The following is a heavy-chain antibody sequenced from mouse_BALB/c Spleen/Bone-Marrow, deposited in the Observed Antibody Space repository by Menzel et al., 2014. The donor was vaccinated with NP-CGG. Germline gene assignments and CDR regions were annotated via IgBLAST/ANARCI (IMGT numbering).Heavy chain of an antibody. CDR2: IDPANGNT. J-gene: IGHJ3*01. V-gene: IGHV14-3*02. Sequence: VQLQQSGAELVKPGASVKLSCTASGFNIKDTYMHWVKQRPEQGLEWIGRIDPANGNTKYYPKLQGKATITADPSSNTAYLQLSSLTSEDTAVYYWASYYYGSGGLAYWAQGPL. D-gene: IGHD1-1*01. CDR1: GFNIKDTY. CDR3: ASYYYGSGGLAY.